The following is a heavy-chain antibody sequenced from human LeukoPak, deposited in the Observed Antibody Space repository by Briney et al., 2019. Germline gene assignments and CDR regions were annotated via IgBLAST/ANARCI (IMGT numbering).Heavy chain of an antibody. CDR3: ASGGGSRPY. D-gene: IGHD2-2*01. CDR2: ISYDGSNK. V-gene: IGHV3-30-3*01. Sequence: GGSLRLSCAASGFTFSSYAMHWVRQAPGKGLEWVAVISYDGSNKYYADSVKGRFTISRDNSKNTLYLQMNSLRAEDTAVYHCASGGGSRPYWGQGTLVTVSS. J-gene: IGHJ4*02. CDR1: GFTFSSYA.